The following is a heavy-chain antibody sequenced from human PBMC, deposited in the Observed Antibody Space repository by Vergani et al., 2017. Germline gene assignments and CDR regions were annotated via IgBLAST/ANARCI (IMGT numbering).Heavy chain of an antibody. J-gene: IGHJ4*02. CDR2: ISSSSSYI. D-gene: IGHD2-2*01. V-gene: IGHV3-21*01. CDR1: GFTFSSYS. Sequence: EVQLVESGGGLVKPGGSLRLSCAASGFTFSSYSMNWVRQAPGKGLEWVSSISSSSSYIYYADSVKGRFTISRDNAKNSLYLQMNSLRAEDTAVYYCARDHCSSTSCYRSFDYWGQGTLVTVSS. CDR3: ARDHCSSTSCYRSFDY.